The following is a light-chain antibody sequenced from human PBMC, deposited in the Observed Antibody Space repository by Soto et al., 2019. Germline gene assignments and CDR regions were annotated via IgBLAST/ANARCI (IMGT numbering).Light chain of an antibody. CDR1: QTVLDSSNNRDY. CDR3: QQDYTRPRT. Sequence: DIVMTQSPDSLAGSLGERATINCKSSQTVLDSSNNRDYLTWYQQKPGQPPKLLIYWASTREFGVPDRFSGSGYGTEFTLTSSSLPAGDVGVYYCQQDYTRPRTFGHGTKVEIK. V-gene: IGKV4-1*01. J-gene: IGKJ1*01. CDR2: WAS.